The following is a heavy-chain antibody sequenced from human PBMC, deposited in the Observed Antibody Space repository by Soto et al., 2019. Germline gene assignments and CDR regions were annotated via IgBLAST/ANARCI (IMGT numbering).Heavy chain of an antibody. D-gene: IGHD2-8*02. J-gene: IGHJ4*02. Sequence: EVQLVESGGGLVQPGGSLRLSCVASGFTFSGDWMHWVRQAAGKGLVWLSRINMDGTSTNYADSVKGRFTISRDNAKNTLYLQMNSLRVDDTAVYYCARGPRGLYHHDYWGQGALVTVS. CDR2: INMDGTST. CDR1: GFTFSGDW. V-gene: IGHV3-74*01. CDR3: ARGPRGLYHHDY.